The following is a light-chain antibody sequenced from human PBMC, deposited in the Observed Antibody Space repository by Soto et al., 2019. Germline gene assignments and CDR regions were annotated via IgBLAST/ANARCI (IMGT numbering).Light chain of an antibody. CDR1: SSDVGGYKY. J-gene: IGLJ1*01. Sequence: QSALTQPRSVSGSPGQSVTISCTGTSSDVGGYKYVSWYQQKPGKAPKLIIYGVSRWPSGVPNRFSGSKSGNRASLTISGLQAEDECDYYCCSYAGGPEVFGTGTKLTVL. CDR3: CSYAGGPEV. V-gene: IGLV2-11*01. CDR2: GVS.